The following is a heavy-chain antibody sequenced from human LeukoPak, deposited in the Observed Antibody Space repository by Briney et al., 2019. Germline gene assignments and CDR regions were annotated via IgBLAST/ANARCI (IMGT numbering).Heavy chain of an antibody. CDR2: IYYSGST. CDR1: GGSISSYY. J-gene: IGHJ4*02. V-gene: IGHV4-59*01. D-gene: IGHD6-19*01. Sequence: ASETLSLTCTVSGGSISSYYWNWIRQPPGKGLEWIGYIYYSGSTNYNPSLKSRVTISVDTSKNQFSLKLSSVTAADTAVYYCARERYSSGWFFLFDYWGQGTLVTVSS. CDR3: ARERYSSGWFFLFDY.